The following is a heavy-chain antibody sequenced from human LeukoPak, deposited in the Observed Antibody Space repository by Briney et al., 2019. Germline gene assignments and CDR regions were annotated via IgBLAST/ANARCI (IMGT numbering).Heavy chain of an antibody. J-gene: IGHJ6*04. V-gene: IGHV3-15*01. CDR1: GFTFSNAW. D-gene: IGHD3-9*01. CDR2: IKSKTDGGTT. CDR3: TTGKVRHYDILTGYYYYYGMGV. Sequence: GGSLRLSCAASGFTFSNAWMSWVRQAPGKGLEWVGRIKSKTDGGTTDYAAPVKGRFTISRDDSKNTLYLQMNSLKTEDTAVYYCTTGKVRHYDILTGYYYYYGMGVWGKGTTVTVSS.